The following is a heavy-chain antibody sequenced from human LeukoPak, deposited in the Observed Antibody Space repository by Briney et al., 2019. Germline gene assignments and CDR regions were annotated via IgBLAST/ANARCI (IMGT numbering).Heavy chain of an antibody. CDR2: INHSGST. J-gene: IGHJ6*02. V-gene: IGHV4-39*07. CDR1: GGSISSGDYY. Sequence: SETLSLTCTVSGGSISSGDYYWSWIRQPPGKGLEWIGEINHSGSTNYNPSLKSRVTISVDTSKNQFSLKLSSVTAADTAVYYCARGPWRGGGYPPEHYYYGMDVWGQGTTVTVSS. CDR3: ARGPWRGGGYPPEHYYYGMDV. D-gene: IGHD2-21*01.